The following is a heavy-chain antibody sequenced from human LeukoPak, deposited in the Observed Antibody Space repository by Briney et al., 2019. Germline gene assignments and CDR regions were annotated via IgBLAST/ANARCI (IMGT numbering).Heavy chain of an antibody. CDR3: AGMVRGVISWFDP. Sequence: GASVKVSCKASGYTFTGYYMHWVRQAPGQGLEWMGWINPNSGGTNYAQKFQGRVTMTRDTSISTAYMELSRLRSDDTAVYYCAGMVRGVISWFDPWGQGTLVTVSS. CDR1: GYTFTGYY. D-gene: IGHD3-10*01. CDR2: INPNSGGT. V-gene: IGHV1-2*02. J-gene: IGHJ5*02.